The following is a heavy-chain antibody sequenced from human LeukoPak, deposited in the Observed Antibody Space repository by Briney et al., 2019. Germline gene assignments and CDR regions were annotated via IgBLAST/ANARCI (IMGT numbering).Heavy chain of an antibody. CDR1: GFTFSGSA. V-gene: IGHV3-73*01. CDR2: IRSKANSYAT. CDR3: TGSGATSY. D-gene: IGHD1-26*01. Sequence: PGGSLKLSCAASGFTFSGSAMHWVRQASGKGLEWVGRIRSKANSYATAYAASVKGRFTISRDDSKNTAYLQMNSLKTEDTAVYYCTGSGATSYWGQGTLVTVSS. J-gene: IGHJ4*02.